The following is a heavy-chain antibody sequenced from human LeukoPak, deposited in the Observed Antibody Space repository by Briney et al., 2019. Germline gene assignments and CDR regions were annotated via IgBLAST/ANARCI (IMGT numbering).Heavy chain of an antibody. CDR1: GGSFSGYY. D-gene: IGHD3-10*01. CDR3: ARGGVLLWFGEFYYFDY. J-gene: IGHJ4*02. V-gene: IGHV4-34*01. Sequence: SETLSLTCAVYGGSFSGYYWSWIRQPPGKGREWIGEINHSGSTHYNPSLKSRVTISVDTPKNQFSLKLSSVTAADTAVYYCARGGVLLWFGEFYYFDYWGQGTLVTVSS. CDR2: INHSGST.